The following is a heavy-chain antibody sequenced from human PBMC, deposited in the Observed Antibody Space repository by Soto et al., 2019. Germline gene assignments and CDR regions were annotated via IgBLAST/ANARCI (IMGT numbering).Heavy chain of an antibody. D-gene: IGHD3-22*01. V-gene: IGHV1-69*02. J-gene: IGHJ4*02. CDR2: IIPILGIA. Sequence: QVQLVQSGAEVKKPGSSVKVSCKASGGTFSSYTISWVRQAPGQGLEWMGRIIPILGIANYAQKFQGRVTIAADKSTSTGCMELSSLRCEDTAVYYCASGYDSSDYWGQGSLVTVSS. CDR1: GGTFSSYT. CDR3: ASGYDSSDY.